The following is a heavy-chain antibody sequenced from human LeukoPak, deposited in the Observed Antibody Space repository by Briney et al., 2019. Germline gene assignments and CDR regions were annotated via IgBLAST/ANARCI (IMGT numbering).Heavy chain of an antibody. Sequence: PGGSLRLSCAAAGFTFSGSAMDWVRQAPGKGLEWVSGISWNSGSIGYADSVKGRFTISRDNAKNSLYLQMNSLRAEDTALYYCAKGDITMGEHWGQGTLVTVSS. CDR3: AKGDITMGEH. V-gene: IGHV3-9*01. CDR1: GFTFSGSA. CDR2: ISWNSGSI. J-gene: IGHJ1*01. D-gene: IGHD3-10*01.